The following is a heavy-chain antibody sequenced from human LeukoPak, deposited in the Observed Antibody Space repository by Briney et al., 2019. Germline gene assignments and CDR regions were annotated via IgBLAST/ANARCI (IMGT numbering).Heavy chain of an antibody. V-gene: IGHV3-7*01. Sequence: GGSLRLSCAASGFAFGSYWMSWVRQAPGKGLEWVANINQGGSDTYYVDSVKGRFTISRDNAQNSLHLQMNSLRAEDTAVYYCAKDSPSRTATTEVPVDYWGQGTLVTVSS. CDR3: AKDSPSRTATTEVPVDY. J-gene: IGHJ4*02. CDR2: INQGGSDT. D-gene: IGHD1/OR15-1a*01. CDR1: GFAFGSYW.